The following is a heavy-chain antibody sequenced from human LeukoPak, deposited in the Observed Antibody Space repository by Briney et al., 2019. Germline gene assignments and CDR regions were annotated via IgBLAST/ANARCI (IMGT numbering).Heavy chain of an antibody. CDR2: INHSGST. Sequence: SETLSLTCAVYGGSFSGYYWSWIRQPPGKGLEWIGEINHSGSTNYNPSLKSRVTISVDPSKNQFSLKLISVTAADTAVYYCARGRILGYYYYYYYMDVWGKGTTVTVSS. CDR1: GGSFSGYY. CDR3: ARGRILGYYYYYYYMDV. J-gene: IGHJ6*03. V-gene: IGHV4-34*01. D-gene: IGHD1-26*01.